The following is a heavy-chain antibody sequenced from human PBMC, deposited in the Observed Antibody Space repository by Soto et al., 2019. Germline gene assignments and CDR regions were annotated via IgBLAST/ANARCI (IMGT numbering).Heavy chain of an antibody. J-gene: IGHJ6*02. CDR2: INAGNGNT. CDR1: GYTFTSYA. V-gene: IGHV1-3*01. D-gene: IGHD4-17*01. Sequence: LKVSCKDSGYTFTSYAMHWVRQAPGQRLEWMGWINAGNGNTKYSQKLQGRVTITRDTSASTAYMELSSLRSEDTAVYYCARGGYGDYYYYYGMDVWGQVTTVTVSS. CDR3: ARGGYGDYYYYYGMDV.